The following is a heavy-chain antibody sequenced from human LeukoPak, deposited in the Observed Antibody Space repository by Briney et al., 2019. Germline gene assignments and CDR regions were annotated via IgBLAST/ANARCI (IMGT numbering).Heavy chain of an antibody. CDR3: ARSSYDFWSGYLYYYYYYMDV. CDR2: IIPIFGTA. CDR1: GGTFSSYA. D-gene: IGHD3-3*01. V-gene: IGHV1-69*13. Sequence: SVKVSXKASGGTFSSYAISWVRQAPGQGLEWMGGIIPIFGTANYAQKFQGRVTITADESTSTAYMELSSLRSEDTAVYYCARSSYDFWSGYLYYYYYYMDVWGKGTTVTVSS. J-gene: IGHJ6*03.